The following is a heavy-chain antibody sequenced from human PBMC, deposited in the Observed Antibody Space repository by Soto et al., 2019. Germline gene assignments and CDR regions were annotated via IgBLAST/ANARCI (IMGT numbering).Heavy chain of an antibody. J-gene: IGHJ6*02. CDR3: ARALGYSGYAEMDV. CDR2: ISPENGNT. V-gene: IGHV1-18*01. D-gene: IGHD5-12*01. CDR1: GYTFSIYG. Sequence: QVQLVQSGGEVKKPGASVKVSCKASGYTFSIYGINWVRQAPGQGREWMGWISPENGNTNYAQKLKGRVTMTTDTSTSTANMERRSLRSDDTAVYYCARALGYSGYAEMDVWGQGTTVTVSS.